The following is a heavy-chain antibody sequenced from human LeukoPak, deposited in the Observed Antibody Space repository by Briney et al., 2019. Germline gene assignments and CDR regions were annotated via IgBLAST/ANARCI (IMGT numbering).Heavy chain of an antibody. J-gene: IGHJ4*02. Sequence: GASVKVSCKVSGYTFTGYYMHWVRQAPGQGLEWMGWINPNSGGTNYAQKFRGRDTMTRDTSISTAYMELSRLGSDDTAVYYCARGSIAAAGTYRYWGQGTLVTVSS. CDR3: ARGSIAAAGTYRY. CDR2: INPNSGGT. V-gene: IGHV1-2*02. CDR1: GYTFTGYY. D-gene: IGHD6-13*01.